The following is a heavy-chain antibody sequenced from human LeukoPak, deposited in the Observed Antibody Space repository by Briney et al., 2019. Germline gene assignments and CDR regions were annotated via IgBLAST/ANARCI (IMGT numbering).Heavy chain of an antibody. CDR1: GFTFNNYA. CDR3: AREYCSSTSCWFCSPHWFDP. V-gene: IGHV3-23*01. J-gene: IGHJ5*02. D-gene: IGHD2-2*01. Sequence: GGSLRLSCAASGFTFNNYAMTWVRQAPGKGLEWVSVIGGSTGNTYYADSVKGRFTISRDNAKNSLYLQMNSLRAEDTAVYYCAREYCSSTSCWFCSPHWFDPWGQGTLVTVSS. CDR2: IGGSTGNT.